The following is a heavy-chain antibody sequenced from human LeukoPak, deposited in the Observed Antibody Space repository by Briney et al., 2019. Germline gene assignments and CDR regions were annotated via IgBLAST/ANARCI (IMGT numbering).Heavy chain of an antibody. Sequence: ASVKVSCKASGYTFTSYGISWVRQATGQGLEWMGWISAYNGNTNYAQKLQGRVTTTTDTSTTTAYMELRSLRSDDTAMYYCARSTYGGIPFDIWGQGTMVTVSS. CDR2: ISAYNGNT. J-gene: IGHJ3*02. CDR1: GYTFTSYG. V-gene: IGHV1-18*04. CDR3: ARSTYGGIPFDI. D-gene: IGHD3-10*01.